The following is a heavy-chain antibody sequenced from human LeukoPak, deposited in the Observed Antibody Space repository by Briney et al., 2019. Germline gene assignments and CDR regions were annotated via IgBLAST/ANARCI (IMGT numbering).Heavy chain of an antibody. CDR2: IRSSSSMI. D-gene: IGHD3-10*01. J-gene: IGHJ4*02. Sequence: GWSLRLSCAASGFTFSSYGMNWVRQAPGKGLEWVSYIRSSSSMIYYADSVKGRFTISRDNAKNSLYLQMNSLRAEDTAIYYCAKKGYAGSGTYSYYFDYWGQGALVTVSS. CDR1: GFTFSSYG. CDR3: AKKGYAGSGTYSYYFDY. V-gene: IGHV3-48*01.